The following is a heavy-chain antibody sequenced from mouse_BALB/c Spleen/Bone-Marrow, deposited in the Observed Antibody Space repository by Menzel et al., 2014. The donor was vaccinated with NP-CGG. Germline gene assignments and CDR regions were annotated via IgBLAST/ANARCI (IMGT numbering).Heavy chain of an antibody. J-gene: IGHJ3*01. Sequence: QVQLQQSGPELAKPGASVKMSCRASGYTFTSYWMNWVKQRPVQGLEWIGYINPTSGYTECNQKFKDKATLTTDKSSGTAYMQLSSLTSEDSAVYYCTTGGNDWFAYWGQGTLVTVSA. V-gene: IGHV1-7*01. CDR1: GYTFTSYW. CDR2: INPTSGYT. CDR3: TTGGNDWFAY. D-gene: IGHD2-1*01.